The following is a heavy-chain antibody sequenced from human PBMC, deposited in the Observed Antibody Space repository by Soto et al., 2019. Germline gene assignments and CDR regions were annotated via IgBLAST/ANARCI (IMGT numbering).Heavy chain of an antibody. Sequence: ASVKVSCKVSGYTLTELSMHWVRQAPGKGXEWMGGFDPEDGETIYAQKFQGRVTVTEDTSTDTAYMELSSLRSEDTAVYYCATQNLPGSGSYYGEGLYYYYGMDVWGQGTTVTVSS. CDR1: GYTLTELS. CDR2: FDPEDGET. CDR3: ATQNLPGSGSYYGEGLYYYYGMDV. D-gene: IGHD3-10*01. J-gene: IGHJ6*02. V-gene: IGHV1-24*01.